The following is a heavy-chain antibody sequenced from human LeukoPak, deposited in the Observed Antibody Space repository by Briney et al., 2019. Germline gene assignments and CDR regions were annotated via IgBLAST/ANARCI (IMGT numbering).Heavy chain of an antibody. Sequence: SETLSLTCTVSGGSISSSSYYWGWIRQPPGKGLEWIGTIYYSVSTYYNPSLKSRVTISVDTTKNQFSLKLSSVTAADTAVYYCAVRFLEWLSPYYWGQGTLVTVSS. V-gene: IGHV4-39*07. CDR3: AVRFLEWLSPYY. CDR1: GGSISSSSYY. CDR2: IYYSVST. J-gene: IGHJ4*02. D-gene: IGHD3-3*01.